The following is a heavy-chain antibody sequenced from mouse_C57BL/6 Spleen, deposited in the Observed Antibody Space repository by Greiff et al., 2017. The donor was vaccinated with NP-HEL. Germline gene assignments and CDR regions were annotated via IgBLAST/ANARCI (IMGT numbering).Heavy chain of an antibody. J-gene: IGHJ1*03. D-gene: IGHD1-1*01. CDR1: GYTFTSYW. CDR3: ARWTVVARYFDV. CDR2: IDPSDSYT. Sequence: QVQLQQPGAELVKPGASVKLSCKASGYTFTSYWMQWVKQRPGQGLEWIGEIDPSDSYTNYNQKFKGKATLTVDTSSSTAYMQLSSLTSEDSAVYYCARWTVVARYFDVWGTGTTVTVSS. V-gene: IGHV1-50*01.